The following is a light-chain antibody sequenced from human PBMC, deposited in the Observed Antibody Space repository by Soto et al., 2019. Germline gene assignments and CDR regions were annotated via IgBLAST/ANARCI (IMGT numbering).Light chain of an antibody. CDR2: AAS. J-gene: IGKJ4*01. Sequence: DIQMTQSPSSLSASVGYIGAITCRPIQSVDSHLNWYQHKPGTAPKLLIYAASSLQSGVPSRFSGSGSGTDFTLTISTLQPDDFATYSCQHSHSTPLTFGGGTKVDIK. CDR3: QHSHSTPLT. V-gene: IGKV1-39*01. CDR1: QSVDSH.